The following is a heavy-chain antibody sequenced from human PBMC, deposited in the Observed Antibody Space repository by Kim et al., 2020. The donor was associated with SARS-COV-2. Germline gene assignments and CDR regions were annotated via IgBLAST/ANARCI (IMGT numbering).Heavy chain of an antibody. CDR3: AKDRGVTLSAPRGGYFDN. CDR1: GFTFGDHA. CDR2: ISWNGGSI. D-gene: IGHD2-15*01. Sequence: GGSLRLSCSASGFTFGDHAMHWVRHVPGKGLEWVSGISWNGGSIGYVDSVEGRFIISRDNAKKSLYLQMNSLRREDSGLYFCAKDRGVTLSAPRGGYFDNWGQGTLVTVSS. V-gene: IGHV3-9*01. J-gene: IGHJ4*02.